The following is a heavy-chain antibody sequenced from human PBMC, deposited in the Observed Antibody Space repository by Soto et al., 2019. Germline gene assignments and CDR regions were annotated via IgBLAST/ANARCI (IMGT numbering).Heavy chain of an antibody. J-gene: IGHJ6*02. CDR1: GFTFSSYA. CDR2: ISYDGSNK. Sequence: QVQLVESGGGVVQPGRSLRLSCAASGFTFSSYAMHWVRQAPGKGLEWVAVISYDGSNKYYADSVKGRFTISRDNSKNSLYLQMNSLRAEDTAVYYCARDLPLEDGGYRYYYYGMDVWGQGTTVTVSS. CDR3: ARDLPLEDGGYRYYYYGMDV. D-gene: IGHD5-12*01. V-gene: IGHV3-30-3*01.